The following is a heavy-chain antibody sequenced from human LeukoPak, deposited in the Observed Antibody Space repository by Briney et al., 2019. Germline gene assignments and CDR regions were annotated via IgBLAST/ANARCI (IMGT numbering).Heavy chain of an antibody. CDR3: ARGGGYASPIGY. V-gene: IGHV4-59*01. CDR1: GGSISTYY. J-gene: IGHJ4*02. D-gene: IGHD5-12*01. Sequence: SETLSLTCTLSGGSISTYYWSWIRQPPGKGLEWIGYIYHSGSTNYNPSLKGRVTISVDPSKNQFSLKLSSVTAADAAVYYCARGGGYASPIGYWGQGALVTVSS. CDR2: IYHSGST.